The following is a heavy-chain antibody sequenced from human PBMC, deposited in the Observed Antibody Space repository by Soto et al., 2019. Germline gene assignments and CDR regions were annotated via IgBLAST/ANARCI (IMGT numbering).Heavy chain of an antibody. D-gene: IGHD3-10*01. CDR2: VNPIVSMS. J-gene: IGHJ4*02. CDR3: ATSYGSGYRAFDY. V-gene: IGHV1-69*04. Sequence: QVQLVQSGAEVKRPGSSVKVSCKASGDTFNFYSINWVRQAPGLGLEWMGRVNPIVSMSNYAQRFQGRVRMTADKSTSTAYMELSGLRSEDTAIYYCATSYGSGYRAFDYWGKGALVTVSS. CDR1: GDTFNFYS.